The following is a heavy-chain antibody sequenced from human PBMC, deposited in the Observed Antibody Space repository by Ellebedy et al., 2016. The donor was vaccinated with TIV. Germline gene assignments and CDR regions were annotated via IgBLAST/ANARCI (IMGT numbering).Heavy chain of an antibody. J-gene: IGHJ5*02. CDR3: TRIGSSGWYVWFDP. V-gene: IGHV3-73*01. Sequence: PGGSLRLSCAASGFTFSGSAMHWVRQASGRGLEWVGRIRSKANSYATAYAASVKGRFTISRDDSKNTAYLQMNSLKTEDTAVYYCTRIGSSGWYVWFDPWGQGTLVTVSS. CDR2: IRSKANSYAT. CDR1: GFTFSGSA. D-gene: IGHD6-19*01.